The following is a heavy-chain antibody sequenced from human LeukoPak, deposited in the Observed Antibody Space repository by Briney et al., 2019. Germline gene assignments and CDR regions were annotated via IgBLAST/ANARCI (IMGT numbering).Heavy chain of an antibody. CDR1: GYSFTSHW. CDR3: ARGDNSGWYFFDY. CDR2: IYPGDSDT. J-gene: IGHJ4*02. D-gene: IGHD6-19*01. Sequence: GESLKISCKASGYSFTSHWIGWVRQMPGEGLEWMGIIYPGDSDTRYSPSFQGQVTISADKSISTAYLQWSTLQAPDTAMYYCARGDNSGWYFFDYWGQGTLVTVSS. V-gene: IGHV5-51*01.